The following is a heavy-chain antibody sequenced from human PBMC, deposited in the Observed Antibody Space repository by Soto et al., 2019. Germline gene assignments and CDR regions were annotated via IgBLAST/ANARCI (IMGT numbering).Heavy chain of an antibody. CDR1: GYGFTTYG. CDR2: ISAHNGNT. J-gene: IGHJ4*02. Sequence: QVHLVQSGAEVKKPGASVKVSCKGSGYGFTTYGITWVRQAPGQGLEWMAWISAHNGNTNYAQKLQGRVTVTRDTSTSTAYMELMMLRSDDTAVYYGARGRYGDYWGQGALVTVSS. CDR3: ARGRYGDY. V-gene: IGHV1-18*01. D-gene: IGHD1-1*01.